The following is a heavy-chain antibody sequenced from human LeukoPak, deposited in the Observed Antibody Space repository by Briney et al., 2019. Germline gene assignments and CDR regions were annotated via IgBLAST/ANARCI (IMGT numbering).Heavy chain of an antibody. CDR3: ARYRDSGGRLAFDI. V-gene: IGHV4-31*03. D-gene: IGHD2-15*01. J-gene: IGHJ3*02. CDR2: IYYSGTT. CDR1: GGSISSDGYY. Sequence: SETLSLTCTVSGGSISSDGYYWSWIRQHPGKGREWIGYIYYSGTTYYNPSLESRVTMSVDTSKNQFSLKLSSVTAADTAVYYCARYRDSGGRLAFDIWGQGTVVTVSS.